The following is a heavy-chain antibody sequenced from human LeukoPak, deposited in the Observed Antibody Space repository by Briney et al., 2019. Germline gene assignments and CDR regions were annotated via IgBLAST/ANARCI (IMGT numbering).Heavy chain of an antibody. CDR2: FGPEDGET. Sequence: ASVKVSCKVSGYTLTELSMHWVRQAPGKGLEWMGGFGPEDGETIYAQKFLGRVTMTEDTSTDTAYMELSSLRSEDTAVYYCAKDPDYYDSSGYYRRAEYFQHWGQGTLVTVSS. J-gene: IGHJ1*01. CDR3: AKDPDYYDSSGYYRRAEYFQH. V-gene: IGHV1-24*01. D-gene: IGHD3-22*01. CDR1: GYTLTELS.